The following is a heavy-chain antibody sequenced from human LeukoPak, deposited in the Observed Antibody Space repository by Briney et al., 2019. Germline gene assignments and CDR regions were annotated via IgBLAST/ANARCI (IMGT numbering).Heavy chain of an antibody. CDR3: AKGGPTYYYDSSGYLDY. CDR2: INGDASNT. CDR1: GLTFNSYW. D-gene: IGHD3-22*01. V-gene: IGHV3-74*03. J-gene: IGHJ4*02. Sequence: PGGSLRLSCAASGLTFNSYWMHWVRQVAGKGLVWVARINGDASNTTYADSVRGRFTISRDNAKNSLYLEMNSLRTEDMALYYCAKGGPTYYYDSSGYLDYWGQGTLVTVSS.